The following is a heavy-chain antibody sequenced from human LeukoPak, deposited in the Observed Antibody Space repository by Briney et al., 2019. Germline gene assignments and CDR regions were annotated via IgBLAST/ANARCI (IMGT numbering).Heavy chain of an antibody. CDR2: ISSSSSYI. D-gene: IGHD2-15*01. V-gene: IGHV3-21*01. CDR3: ARDSPRGYCSGGSCYARFDP. Sequence: GGSLRLSCAASGFTFSSYSMNWVRQAPGKGLEWVSSISSSSSYIYYADSVKGRFTISRDNAKNSLYLQMNSLRAEDTAVYYCARDSPRGYCSGGSCYARFDPWGQGTLVTVSS. J-gene: IGHJ5*02. CDR1: GFTFSSYS.